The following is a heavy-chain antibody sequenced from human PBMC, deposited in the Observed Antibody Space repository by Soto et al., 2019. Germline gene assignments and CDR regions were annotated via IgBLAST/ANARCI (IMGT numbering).Heavy chain of an antibody. Sequence: QVQLVQSGAEVKKPGSSVKVSCKASGDTFSFYTTNWVRQAPGLGLEWMGRINPILTMSNYAQKFQGRVTITADKSTNTAYMDLSSLRSEDTAMYYCATSFGSGYRAFDYWGQGALVTVSS. CDR1: GDTFSFYT. D-gene: IGHD3-10*01. CDR2: INPILTMS. V-gene: IGHV1-69*02. J-gene: IGHJ4*02. CDR3: ATSFGSGYRAFDY.